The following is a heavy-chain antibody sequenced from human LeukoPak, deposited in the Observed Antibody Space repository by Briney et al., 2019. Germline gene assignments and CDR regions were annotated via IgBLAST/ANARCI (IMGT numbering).Heavy chain of an antibody. CDR1: GFTVSSNY. CDR3: ARLGLYSSSWYYFDY. J-gene: IGHJ4*02. V-gene: IGHV3-66*01. D-gene: IGHD6-13*01. Sequence: TGGSLRLSCAASGFTVSSNYMSWVRQAPGKGLEWVSVIYSGGSTYYADSVKGRFTISRDNSKNTLYLQMNSLRAEDTAVYYCARLGLYSSSWYYFDYWGQGTLITVSS. CDR2: IYSGGST.